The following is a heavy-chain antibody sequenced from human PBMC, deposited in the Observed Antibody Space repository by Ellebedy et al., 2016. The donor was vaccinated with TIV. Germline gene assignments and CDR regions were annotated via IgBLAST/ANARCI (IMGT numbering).Heavy chain of an antibody. V-gene: IGHV3-33*01. CDR1: GFTFRNHG. J-gene: IGHJ4*02. CDR3: ARDIAARRLGY. D-gene: IGHD6-6*01. CDR2: IWYDGSNK. Sequence: GESLKISXAASGFTFRNHGMHWVRQAPGKGLEWVAVIWYDGSNKLYADSVQGRFTISRDNSRNTLSLQMDSLRAEDTAVYYCARDIAARRLGYWGQGALVTVSS.